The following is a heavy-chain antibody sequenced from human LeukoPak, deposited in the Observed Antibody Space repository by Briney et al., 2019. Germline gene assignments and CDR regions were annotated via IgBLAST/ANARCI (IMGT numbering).Heavy chain of an antibody. CDR1: GGSISSSSYY. CDR3: AREEPYSSGWYRGWFDP. V-gene: IGHV4-39*07. Sequence: TSETLSLTCTVSGGSISSSSYYWGWIRQPPGKGLEWIGSIYYSGSTYYNPSLKSRVTISVDTSKNQFSLKLRSVTAADTAVYYCAREEPYSSGWYRGWFDPWGQGTLVTVSS. D-gene: IGHD6-19*01. CDR2: IYYSGST. J-gene: IGHJ5*02.